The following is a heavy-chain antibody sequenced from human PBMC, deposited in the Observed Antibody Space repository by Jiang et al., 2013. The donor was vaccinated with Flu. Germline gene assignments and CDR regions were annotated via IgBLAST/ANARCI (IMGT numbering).Heavy chain of an antibody. D-gene: IGHD4-11*01. CDR3: ARLIPTRTTLDNPSSES. CDR2: SLIFGST. J-gene: IGHJ4*02. V-gene: IGHV4-39*01. CDR1: GGSVVNNDFF. Sequence: TCTVSGGSVVNNDFFLGLDPPAPLGRHWSGSGASLIFGSTFYKSSLESRLTMSVDTSKNQFSLNLTYVTASDTAVYYCARLIPTRTTLDNPSSESWGQGTLVTVSS.